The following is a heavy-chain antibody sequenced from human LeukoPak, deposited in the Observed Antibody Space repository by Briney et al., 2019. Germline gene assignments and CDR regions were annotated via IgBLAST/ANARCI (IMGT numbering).Heavy chain of an antibody. CDR2: ISSSSSYI. CDR1: GFTFSSYS. D-gene: IGHD3-10*01. Sequence: SGGSLRLSCAASGFTFSSYSMNWVRQAPGKGLEWVSSISSSSSYIYYADSVKGRFTISRDNAKNSLYLQMNSLRAEDTAVYYCAKVGLYYGSGTRYYYMDVWGKGTTVTVSS. J-gene: IGHJ6*03. CDR3: AKVGLYYGSGTRYYYMDV. V-gene: IGHV3-21*01.